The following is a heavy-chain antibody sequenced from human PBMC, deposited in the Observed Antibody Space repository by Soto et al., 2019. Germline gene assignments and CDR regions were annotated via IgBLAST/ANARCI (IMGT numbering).Heavy chain of an antibody. Sequence: EVQLVQSGGGSVQPGGSLRLSCAASGFTFTNYWMHWVRQVPGKGLVWVSRIDGVGAGTSYSDSVRGRFTISRDNAENMLYLQMNSLRAEDTALYDCTTVFEYWGQGTLVTVSS. CDR2: IDGVGAGT. CDR1: GFTFTNYW. CDR3: TTVFEY. V-gene: IGHV3-74*01. J-gene: IGHJ4*02.